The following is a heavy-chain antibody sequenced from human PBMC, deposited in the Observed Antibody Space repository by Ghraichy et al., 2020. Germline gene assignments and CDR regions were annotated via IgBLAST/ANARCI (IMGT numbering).Heavy chain of an antibody. CDR2: ISGSGGST. CDR3: AKGIEANDYGMDV. Sequence: GGSLRLSCAASGLTFSSYAMNWVRQAPGKGLECLSGISGSGGSTYYADSVKGRFTIARDNSKNTLFLQMNSLGAEDTALYYCAKGIEANDYGMDVWGQGTTVTVSS. V-gene: IGHV3-23*01. J-gene: IGHJ6*02. CDR1: GLTFSSYA. D-gene: IGHD6-13*01.